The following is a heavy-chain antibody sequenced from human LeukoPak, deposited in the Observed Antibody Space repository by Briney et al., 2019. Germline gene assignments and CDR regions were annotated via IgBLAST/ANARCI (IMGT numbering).Heavy chain of an antibody. D-gene: IGHD6-13*01. Sequence: GGSLRLSCAASGFTFSNAWMNWVRQAPGKGLEWVSYISSSSSTIYYADSVKGRFTISRDNAKNSLYLQMNSLRAEDTAVYYCALGAAGSPFDYWGQGTLVTVSS. V-gene: IGHV3-48*01. J-gene: IGHJ4*02. CDR2: ISSSSSTI. CDR3: ALGAAGSPFDY. CDR1: GFTFSNAW.